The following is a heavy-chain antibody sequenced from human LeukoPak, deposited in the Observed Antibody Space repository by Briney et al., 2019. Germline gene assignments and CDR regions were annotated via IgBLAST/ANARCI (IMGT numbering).Heavy chain of an antibody. D-gene: IGHD1-14*01. CDR3: ARLTRYYYGMDV. V-gene: IGHV1-8*01. CDR2: MNPKSGNT. Sequence: GASVKVSCKASGYSFSSYDINWVRQATGQGLEWMGWMNPKSGNTGYAQKFQGRVTMTRNTSITTAYMELSSLTSEDTAVYYCARLTRYYYGMDVWGQGTTVTVSS. J-gene: IGHJ6*02. CDR1: GYSFSSYD.